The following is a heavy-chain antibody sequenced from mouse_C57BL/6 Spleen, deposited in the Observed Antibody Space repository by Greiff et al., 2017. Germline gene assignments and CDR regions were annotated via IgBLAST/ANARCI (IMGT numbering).Heavy chain of an antibody. V-gene: IGHV5-6*02. D-gene: IGHD3-2*02. J-gene: IGHJ3*01. CDR2: ISSGGSYT. Sequence: EVKVVESGGDLVKPGGSLKLSCAASGFPFSSYGMSWVRQTPDKRLEWVATISSGGSYTYYPDSVKGRFTISRDNAKNTLYLQMSSLKSEDTAMYYCARRLADSSGYWFAYWGQGTLVTVSA. CDR3: ARRLADSSGYWFAY. CDR1: GFPFSSYG.